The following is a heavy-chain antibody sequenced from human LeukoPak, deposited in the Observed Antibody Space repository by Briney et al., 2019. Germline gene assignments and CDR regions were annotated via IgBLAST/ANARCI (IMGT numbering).Heavy chain of an antibody. CDR3: ARVPMYYYGSGSYPGAFDI. D-gene: IGHD3-10*01. Sequence: PSETLSLTCAVYGGSFSGYYWSWIRQPPGRGLEWIGEINHSGSTNYNPSLKSRVTISVDTSKNQFSLKLSSVTAADTAVYYCARVPMYYYGSGSYPGAFDIWGQGTMVTVSS. J-gene: IGHJ3*02. CDR2: INHSGST. V-gene: IGHV4-34*01. CDR1: GGSFSGYY.